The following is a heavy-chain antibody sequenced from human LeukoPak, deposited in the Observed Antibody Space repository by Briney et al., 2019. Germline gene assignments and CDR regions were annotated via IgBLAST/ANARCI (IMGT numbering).Heavy chain of an antibody. CDR3: ARDSDPYYYGSGSYYCSVAY. Sequence: SVKVSCKASGGTFSSYAISWVRQAPGQGLEWMGRIIPIFGTANYAQKFQGRVTITTDESTSTAYMELSSLRSGDTAVYYCARDSDPYYYGSGSYYCSVAYWGQGTLVTVSS. J-gene: IGHJ4*02. CDR1: GGTFSSYA. CDR2: IIPIFGTA. V-gene: IGHV1-69*05. D-gene: IGHD3-10*01.